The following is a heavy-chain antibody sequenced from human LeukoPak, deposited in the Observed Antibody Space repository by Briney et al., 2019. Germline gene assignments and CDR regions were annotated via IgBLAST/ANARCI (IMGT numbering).Heavy chain of an antibody. CDR2: IYYSGTT. CDR1: GGSISTTSYF. CDR3: ARVENYYDSSGYLYYFDY. V-gene: IGHV4-39*02. J-gene: IGHJ4*02. Sequence: PSETLSLTCTVSGGSISTTSYFWAWIRQPPGEGLEWIGSIYYSGTTYFNSSLKSRVTISVERSKNHFSLKLSSVTAADTAVYYCARVENYYDSSGYLYYFDYWGQGTLVTVSS. D-gene: IGHD3-22*01.